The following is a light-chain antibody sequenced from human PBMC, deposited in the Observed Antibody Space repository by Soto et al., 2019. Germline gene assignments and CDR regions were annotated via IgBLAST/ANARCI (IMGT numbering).Light chain of an antibody. J-gene: IGKJ2*01. CDR3: QQSYSAPFT. CDR2: AAF. Sequence: DIQMTQSPSSLSASVGDRVTITCRASQRTDSYLNWYQQKPGKDPKLLIYAAFRLQSGVPSRFTGSGSGADFTLTISSLQPEDFATYSCQQSYSAPFTFGHGTKLEIK. V-gene: IGKV1-39*01. CDR1: QRTDSY.